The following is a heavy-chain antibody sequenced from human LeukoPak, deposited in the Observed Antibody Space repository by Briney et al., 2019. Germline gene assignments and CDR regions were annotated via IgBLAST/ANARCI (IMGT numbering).Heavy chain of an antibody. CDR2: ISGSGGST. CDR1: GFTFSSYA. J-gene: IGHJ5*02. CDR3: AKGTSGTAMVLYNWFDP. Sequence: TGGSLRLSCAASGFTFSSYAMSWVRQAPGKGLEWVSAISGSGGSTYHADSVKGRFTISRDNSKNTLYLQMNSLRAEDTAVYYCAKGTSGTAMVLYNWFDPWGQGTLVTVSS. V-gene: IGHV3-23*01. D-gene: IGHD5-18*01.